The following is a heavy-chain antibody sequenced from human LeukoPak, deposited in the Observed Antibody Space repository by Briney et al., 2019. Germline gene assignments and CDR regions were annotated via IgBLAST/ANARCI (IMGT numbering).Heavy chain of an antibody. Sequence: SETLSLTCSVSGGSISSYYWSWIRQPPGKGLEYIGYSYYTGSTDYNPSLKSRVTISVDTSNQFSLMLTSVTGADTAVYYCARQSISARRAFVISGQGTMVTVSS. D-gene: IGHD6-6*01. CDR3: ARQSISARRAFVI. V-gene: IGHV4-59*08. CDR1: GGSISSYY. CDR2: SYYTGST. J-gene: IGHJ3*02.